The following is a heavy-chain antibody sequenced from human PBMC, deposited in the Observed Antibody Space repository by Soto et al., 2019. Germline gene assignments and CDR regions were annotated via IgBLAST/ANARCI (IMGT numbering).Heavy chain of an antibody. CDR2: IYYSGST. D-gene: IGHD3-3*01. V-gene: IGHV4-39*01. CDR3: ARTSGGFLVNGAFDI. Sequence: SETLSLTCTVSGGSISSSSYYWGWIRQPPGKGLEWIGSIYYSGSTYYNPSLKSRVTISVDTSKNQFSLKLSSVTAADTAVYYCARTSGGFLVNGAFDIWGQGTMVTVSS. CDR1: GGSISSSSYY. J-gene: IGHJ3*02.